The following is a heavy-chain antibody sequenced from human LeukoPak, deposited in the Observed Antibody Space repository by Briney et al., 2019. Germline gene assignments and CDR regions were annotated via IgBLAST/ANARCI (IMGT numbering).Heavy chain of an antibody. Sequence: GRSLRLSCAASGFTFSSYAMHWVRQAPGKGLEWVAVISYDGSNKYYADSVKGRFTIPRDNAKNSLYLQLNSLRAEDTAVYYCARSLVVGATYPYHWGQGTLVTVSS. CDR3: ARSLVVGATYPYH. J-gene: IGHJ5*02. V-gene: IGHV3-30*04. CDR1: GFTFSSYA. CDR2: ISYDGSNK. D-gene: IGHD1-26*01.